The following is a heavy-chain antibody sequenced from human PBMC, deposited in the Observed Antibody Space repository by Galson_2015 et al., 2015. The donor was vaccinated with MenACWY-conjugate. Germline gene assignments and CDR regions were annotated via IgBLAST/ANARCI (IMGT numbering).Heavy chain of an antibody. V-gene: IGHV3-23*01. CDR3: AKANSGGICTSGWACWFDP. J-gene: IGHJ5*02. Sequence: SLRLSCAASGFTFTNYAMNWVRQAPGKGLEWVSSIGGSGTTYYADSVKGRFTISRGNSKNMVYLQMNSLRAEDTAIYYCAKANSGGICTSGWACWFDPWGQGFLVIVSS. D-gene: IGHD2-15*01. CDR1: GFTFTNYA. CDR2: IGGSGTT.